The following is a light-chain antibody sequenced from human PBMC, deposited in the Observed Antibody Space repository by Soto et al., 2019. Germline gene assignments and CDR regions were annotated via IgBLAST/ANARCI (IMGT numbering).Light chain of an antibody. CDR1: QNINNL. V-gene: IGKV1-5*01. J-gene: IGKJ2*01. Sequence: DIQLTQSPSTLSTSVGDRVTITCRDSQNINNLLAWYHQKPGKAPRLLIYDAFSLESGVPSRFSGTGSGTEVTLTISSLQPDDLATYFCQQYHTVPYPFGQGTKVDIK. CDR2: DAF. CDR3: QQYHTVPYP.